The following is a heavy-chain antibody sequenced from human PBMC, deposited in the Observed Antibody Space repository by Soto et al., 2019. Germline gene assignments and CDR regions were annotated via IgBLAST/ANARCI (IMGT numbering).Heavy chain of an antibody. V-gene: IGHV3-21*01. D-gene: IGHD3-22*01. CDR1: GFTFSSYS. CDR3: ARGRNQWLPNYYYYGMDV. CDR2: ISSSSSYI. J-gene: IGHJ6*02. Sequence: GGFLRLSCAASGFTFSSYSMNWVRQAPGKGLEWVSSISSSSSYIYYADSVKGRFTISRDNAKNSLYLQMNSLRAEDTAVYYCARGRNQWLPNYYYYGMDVWGQGTTVTVSS.